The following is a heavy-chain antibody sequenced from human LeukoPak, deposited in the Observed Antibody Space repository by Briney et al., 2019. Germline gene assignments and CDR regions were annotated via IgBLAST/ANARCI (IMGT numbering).Heavy chain of an antibody. CDR2: ISRSSTTT. Sequence: GGSLRLSCAASGFIFSSYSMNWVRQAPGKGLEWLSYISRSSTTTYYADSVKGRFTISRDNAKNSLYLQMNSLRAEDTAVYYCARDVYYYDSSGFDPWGQGTLVTVSS. CDR1: GFIFSSYS. CDR3: ARDVYYYDSSGFDP. J-gene: IGHJ5*02. D-gene: IGHD3-22*01. V-gene: IGHV3-48*01.